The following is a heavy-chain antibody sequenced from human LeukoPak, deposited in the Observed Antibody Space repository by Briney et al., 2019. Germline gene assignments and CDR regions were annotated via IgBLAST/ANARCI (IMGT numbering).Heavy chain of an antibody. V-gene: IGHV3-9*01. D-gene: IGHD6-6*01. CDR1: GFTFDDYA. Sequence: GRSLRLSCAASGFTFDDYAMHWVRQAPGKGLEWVSGISWNSGSIGYADSVKGRFTISRDNAKNSLYLQMNSLRAEDTALYYCAKDMWSRLSIAVFGGDYWGQGTLVTVSS. CDR2: ISWNSGSI. CDR3: AKDMWSRLSIAVFGGDY. J-gene: IGHJ4*02.